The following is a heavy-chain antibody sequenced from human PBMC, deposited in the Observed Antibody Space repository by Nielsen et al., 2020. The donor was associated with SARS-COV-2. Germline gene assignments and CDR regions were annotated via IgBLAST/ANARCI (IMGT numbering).Heavy chain of an antibody. Sequence: GGSLRLSCAASGFTFDSYGMHWVRQAPGKGLEWVAVIWFDGSHEYYADSVKGRFTISRDNSKNMLYLQMNSLRPEDAAMYYCARDGGVVLVAAPDFWGQGILVTVSS. CDR3: ARDGGVVLVAAPDF. D-gene: IGHD2-15*01. CDR2: IWFDGSHE. CDR1: GFTFDSYG. J-gene: IGHJ4*02. V-gene: IGHV3-33*01.